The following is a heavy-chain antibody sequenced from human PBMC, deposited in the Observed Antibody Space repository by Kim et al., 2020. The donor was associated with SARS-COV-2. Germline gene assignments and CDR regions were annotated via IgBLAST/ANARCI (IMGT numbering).Heavy chain of an antibody. J-gene: IGHJ6*03. Sequence: YLKSRVTISVDTSKNQFALKLSSVTAADTAVYYCARGQVETTYYYYYMDVWGKGTTVTVSS. CDR3: ARGQVETTYYYYYMDV. V-gene: IGHV4-34*01.